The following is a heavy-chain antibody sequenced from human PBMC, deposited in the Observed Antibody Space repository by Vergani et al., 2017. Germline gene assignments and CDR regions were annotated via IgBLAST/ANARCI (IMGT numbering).Heavy chain of an antibody. CDR3: ARHVPSMYSGSGPLDY. Sequence: EVQLVQSGAEVKKPGESLKISCKGFGYSFTSYWIGWVRQMPGKGLEWMGIIYPGDSDTRYSPSLQGQVTISADKSISTAYLQWSSLKASDTAMYYCARHVPSMYSGSGPLDYWGREPWSPSPQ. J-gene: IGHJ4*02. D-gene: IGHD6-6*01. CDR2: IYPGDSDT. V-gene: IGHV5-51*01. CDR1: GYSFTSYW.